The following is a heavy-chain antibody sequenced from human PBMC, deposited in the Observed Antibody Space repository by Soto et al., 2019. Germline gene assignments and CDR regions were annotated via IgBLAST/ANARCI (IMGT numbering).Heavy chain of an antibody. CDR1: GYKFTTYW. Sequence: GESLKISCKGSGYKFTTYWIGWVRQMPGKGLEWMAIVYPDDSDSRYSPSFQGQVTISADKSISTAYLQWSSLKASDTAIYYCVATYGDYLDYWGQGTLVTVSS. J-gene: IGHJ4*02. V-gene: IGHV5-51*01. D-gene: IGHD4-17*01. CDR3: VATYGDYLDY. CDR2: VYPDDSDS.